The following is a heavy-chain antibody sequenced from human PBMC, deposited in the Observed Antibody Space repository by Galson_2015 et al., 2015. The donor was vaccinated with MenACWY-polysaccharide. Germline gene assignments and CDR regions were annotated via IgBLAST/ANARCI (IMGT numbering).Heavy chain of an antibody. CDR2: ISSSGTTM. CDR1: GFTFSGYY. Sequence: SLRLSCAASGFTFSGYYMSWIRQAPGKGLEWLSYISSSGTTMYYADSVKGRFSISRDNAKNSLDLQMNSLRADDTAVYYCVRDRGAVAGSYFDYWGQGTLVTVSS. CDR3: VRDRGAVAGSYFDY. J-gene: IGHJ4*02. V-gene: IGHV3-11*01. D-gene: IGHD6-19*01.